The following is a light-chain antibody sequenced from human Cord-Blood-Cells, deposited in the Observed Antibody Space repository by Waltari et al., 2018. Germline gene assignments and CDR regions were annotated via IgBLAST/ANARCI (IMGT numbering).Light chain of an antibody. V-gene: IGKV1-39*01. J-gene: IGKJ4*01. Sequence: DIQMTQSPSSLSASVGDRVTITCRASQSISSYLNWYQQKPGKAPKLLIYAASSLQSGVPSRFSGSGSETDFTLTISSLQPEDFATYYCQQSYITPTFGGGTKVEIK. CDR1: QSISSY. CDR3: QQSYITPT. CDR2: AAS.